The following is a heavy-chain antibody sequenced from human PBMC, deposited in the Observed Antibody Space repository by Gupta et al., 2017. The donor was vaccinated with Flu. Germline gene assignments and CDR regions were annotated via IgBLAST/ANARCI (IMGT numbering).Heavy chain of an antibody. Sequence: PGQGLEWIGEISRGGYNNYNPSLKRRVTTSVEKSKNQYFVKLSAVTAEDTAVDYCARGDRADCSAGSGYDLGHWGQGTLVTVSS. CDR2: ISRGGYN. D-gene: IGHD2-15*01. V-gene: IGHV4-34*01. J-gene: IGHJ4*02. CDR3: ARGDRADCSAGSGYDLGH.